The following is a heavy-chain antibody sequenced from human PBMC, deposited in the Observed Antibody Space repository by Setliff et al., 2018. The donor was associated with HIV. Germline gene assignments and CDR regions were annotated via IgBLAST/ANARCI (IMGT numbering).Heavy chain of an antibody. CDR2: VYTSGSI. Sequence: PSETLSLTCTVSGDSISSGSYYWSWIRQPAGKGLEWIGHVYTSGSIDYNPTLNSRLTISIDTSRNQFSLRLNSVTAGDTAVYFCARVGLAYSGDMDVWGKGTTVTVSS. J-gene: IGHJ6*03. CDR1: GDSISSGSYY. V-gene: IGHV4-61*09. CDR3: ARVGLAYSGDMDV. D-gene: IGHD2-21*01.